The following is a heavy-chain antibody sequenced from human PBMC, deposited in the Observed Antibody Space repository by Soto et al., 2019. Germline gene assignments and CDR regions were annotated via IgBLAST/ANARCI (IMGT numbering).Heavy chain of an antibody. V-gene: IGHV3-30-3*01. CDR3: VRSMIIVVRLIGLDY. J-gene: IGHJ4*02. D-gene: IGHD3-22*01. CDR1: GFTFRSYA. CDR2: ISYDGSNK. Sequence: PGGSLRLSCGASGFTFRSYAMYWVRQTPGKGLEWVAVISYDGSNKHYADSVKGRFSISRDNAKNMLYLQMDSLSSEDTAVYYCVRSMIIVVRLIGLDYWGQGTLVTVSS.